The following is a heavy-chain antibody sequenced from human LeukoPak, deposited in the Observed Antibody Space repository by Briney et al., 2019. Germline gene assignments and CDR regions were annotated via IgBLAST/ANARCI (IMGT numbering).Heavy chain of an antibody. CDR1: GVSFSGYY. D-gene: IGHD3-10*01. Sequence: PSETLSLTCAVYGVSFSGYYWSWVRQPPGKGLEWIGEINNSGSTNYNPALKSRVTISVDTSTNQYSLMLSTVTAADPTVYYCARPVRRRGGYFHYWGQGTLVTVSS. CDR3: ARPVRRRGGYFHY. J-gene: IGHJ4*02. V-gene: IGHV4-34*01. CDR2: INNSGST.